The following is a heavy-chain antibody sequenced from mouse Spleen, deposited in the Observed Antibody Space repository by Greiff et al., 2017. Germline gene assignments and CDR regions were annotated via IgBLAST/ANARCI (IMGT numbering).Heavy chain of an antibody. J-gene: IGHJ3*01. CDR3: ARPYYGSSYRFAY. CDR1: GYTFTGYW. Sequence: QVQLKESGAELMKPGASVKLSCKATGYTFTGYWIEWVKQRPGHGLEWIGEILPGSGSTNYNEKFKGKATFTADTSSNTAYMQLSSLTTEDSAIYYCARPYYGSSYRFAYWGQGTLVTVSA. CDR2: ILPGSGST. D-gene: IGHD1-1*01. V-gene: IGHV1-9*01.